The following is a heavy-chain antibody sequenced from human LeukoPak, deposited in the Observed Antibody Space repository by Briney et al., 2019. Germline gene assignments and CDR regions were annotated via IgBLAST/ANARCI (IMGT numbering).Heavy chain of an antibody. CDR3: ARVVVGGYDFWSGYYDPYYFDY. CDR2: IYTSGST. Sequence: PSETLSLTCTVSGGSISSGSYYWSWIRQPAGKGLEYIGRIYTSGSTSYNPSLKSRVTISVDTSKDQFSLKLSSVAAADTAVYYCARVVVGGYDFWSGYYDPYYFDYWGQGTLVTVSS. CDR1: GGSISSGSYY. D-gene: IGHD3-3*01. J-gene: IGHJ4*02. V-gene: IGHV4-61*02.